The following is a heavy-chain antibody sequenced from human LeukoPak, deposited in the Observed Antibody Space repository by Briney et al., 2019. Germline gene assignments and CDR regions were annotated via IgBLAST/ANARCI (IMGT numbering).Heavy chain of an antibody. CDR2: ISGSSAYM. CDR1: GFTFSTYY. Sequence: PGGSLRLSCAASGFTFSTYYMNWVRQAPGKGLEWISSISGSSAYMYYADSVKGRFIISRDNAKNLLYLQMSSLGAEDTAVYYCASLYGGNSDYWGQGTLVTVSS. J-gene: IGHJ4*02. V-gene: IGHV3-21*01. D-gene: IGHD4-23*01. CDR3: ASLYGGNSDY.